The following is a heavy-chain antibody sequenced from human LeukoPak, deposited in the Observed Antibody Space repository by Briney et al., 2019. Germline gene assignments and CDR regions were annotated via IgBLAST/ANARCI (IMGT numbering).Heavy chain of an antibody. CDR1: GFTFSSYE. J-gene: IGHJ4*02. D-gene: IGHD3-22*01. CDR2: ISSSSSSI. V-gene: IGHV3-48*03. CDR3: ARGVNYYDSSGYYFSY. Sequence: PGGSLRLSCAASGFTFSSYEMNWVRQAPGKGLEWVSYISSSSSSIYYADSVKGRFTISRDNAKNSLYLQMNSLRAEDTAVYYCARGVNYYDSSGYYFSYWGQGTLVTVSS.